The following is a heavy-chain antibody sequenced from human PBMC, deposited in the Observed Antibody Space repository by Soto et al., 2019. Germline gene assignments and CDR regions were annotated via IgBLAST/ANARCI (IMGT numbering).Heavy chain of an antibody. J-gene: IGHJ4*02. D-gene: IGHD3-10*01. CDR2: IIPFHGVT. V-gene: IGHV1-69*02. CDR1: GGTFSPYT. Sequence: QVQLVQSGAEVKKPGSSVKVSCKASGGTFSPYTINWVRQAPGQGLEWMGRIIPFHGVTNYAQKFQARVTITADKAPSTAYMELSGLRFEDTAMYYCTRYWEITVSTWSFGGFWGRGTLVTVSS. CDR3: TRYWEITVSTWSFGGF.